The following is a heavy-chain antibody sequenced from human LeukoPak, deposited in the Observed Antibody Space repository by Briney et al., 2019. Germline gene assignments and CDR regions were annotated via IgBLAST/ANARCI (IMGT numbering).Heavy chain of an antibody. J-gene: IGHJ6*03. CDR2: ISSSGSTI. CDR1: GFTFSTYA. D-gene: IGHD6-13*01. V-gene: IGHV3-48*04. CDR3: ARDVGSSSWYQYYYYYYMDV. Sequence: PGGSLRLSCAASGFTFSTYAMSWVRQAPGKGLEWVSAISSSGSTIYYADSVKGRFTISRDNAKNSLYLQMNSLRAEDTAVYYCARDVGSSSWYQYYYYYYMDVWGKGTTVTVSS.